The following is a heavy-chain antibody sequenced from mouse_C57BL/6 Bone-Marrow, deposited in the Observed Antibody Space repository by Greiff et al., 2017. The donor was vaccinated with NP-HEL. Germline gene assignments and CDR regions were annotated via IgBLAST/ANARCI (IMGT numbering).Heavy chain of an antibody. CDR1: GFNITDYY. CDR2: IDPEDGDT. V-gene: IGHV14-1*01. J-gene: IGHJ4*01. D-gene: IGHD2-4*01. CDR3: TTEDYPYYYAMDY. Sequence: VQLQQSGAELVRPGASVKLSCTASGFNITDYYMHWVKQRPEQGLEWIGRIDPEDGDTEYAPKFQGKATMTADTSSNTAYLQLSSLTSEYTAVYYCTTEDYPYYYAMDYWGQGTSVTVSS.